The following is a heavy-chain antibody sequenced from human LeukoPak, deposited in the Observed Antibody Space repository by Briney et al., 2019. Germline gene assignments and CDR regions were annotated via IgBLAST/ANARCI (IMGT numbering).Heavy chain of an antibody. J-gene: IGHJ3*02. Sequence: PSETLSLTCAVYGGSFSGYYWSWIRQPPGKGLEWIGEINHSGSTNYNPSLKSRVTISVDTSKNQFSLKLSSVTAADTAVYYCASLYDSSGYSPFSRSNDAFDIWGQGTMVTVSS. CDR2: INHSGST. V-gene: IGHV4-34*01. CDR3: ASLYDSSGYSPFSRSNDAFDI. D-gene: IGHD3-22*01. CDR1: GGSFSGYY.